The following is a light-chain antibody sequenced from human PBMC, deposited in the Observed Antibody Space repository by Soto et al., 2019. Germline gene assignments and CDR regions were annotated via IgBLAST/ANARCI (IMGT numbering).Light chain of an antibody. CDR1: SSDVGTYNL. J-gene: IGLJ2*01. Sequence: QSVLTQPASVSESPGQSITISCTGTSSDVGTYNLVTWYQQHPGKAPKLIIYEGNKRPSGVSNRFSASKSGNTASLTISGLLAEDEADYYCCSYAPSRTLLFGGGTKLTVL. CDR3: CSYAPSRTLL. V-gene: IGLV2-23*01. CDR2: EGN.